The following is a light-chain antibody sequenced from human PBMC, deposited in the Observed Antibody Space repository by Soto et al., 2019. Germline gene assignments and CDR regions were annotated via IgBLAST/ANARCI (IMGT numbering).Light chain of an antibody. Sequence: DIQMTQSPSTLSGSVGDRVTITCRASQTISSWLAWYQQKPGKAPKLLIYDASTLESGVPTRFSGSGSGTEFTLTISSLHPDDFATYYCQQYNILSTFGQGTKVDIK. CDR1: QTISSW. V-gene: IGKV1-5*01. J-gene: IGKJ1*01. CDR2: DAS. CDR3: QQYNILST.